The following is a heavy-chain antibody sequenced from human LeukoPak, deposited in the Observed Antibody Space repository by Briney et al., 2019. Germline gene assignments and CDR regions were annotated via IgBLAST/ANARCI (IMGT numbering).Heavy chain of an antibody. J-gene: IGHJ5*02. Sequence: SETLSLTCTVSGGSISSYYWSWIRQPAGRGLEWIGRIYTGGSTNYNPSLKSRVTMSVDTSKNQFSLKLSSVTAADTAVYYCARDRSAPRLLWSRYNWFDPWGQGTLVTVSS. CDR1: GGSISSYY. CDR3: ARDRSAPRLLWSRYNWFDP. V-gene: IGHV4-4*07. CDR2: IYTGGST. D-gene: IGHD3-10*01.